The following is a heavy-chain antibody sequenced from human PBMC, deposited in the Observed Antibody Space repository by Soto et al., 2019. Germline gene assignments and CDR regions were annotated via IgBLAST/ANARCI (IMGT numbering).Heavy chain of an antibody. Sequence: EVQLVESGGFLVKPGGSLRLSCADSGFTFTNACMSWVRQAPGKGLDWVGRIKSKTDGGTTDYAAPVKGRFTISRDESKNTLFLQMNSLETEDTAVYYCTTCLYSSGFGFWGQGTLVTVSS. V-gene: IGHV3-15*01. CDR3: TTCLYSSGFGF. D-gene: IGHD6-19*01. J-gene: IGHJ4*02. CDR2: IKSKTDGGTT. CDR1: GFTFTNAC.